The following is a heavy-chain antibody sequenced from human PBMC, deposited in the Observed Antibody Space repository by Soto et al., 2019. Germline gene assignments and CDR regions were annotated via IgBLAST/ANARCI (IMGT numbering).Heavy chain of an antibody. V-gene: IGHV1-24*01. D-gene: IGHD6-13*01. CDR2: FDPEDGET. CDR1: GYTLTELS. CDR3: ATGDRPGIAAAYYYYYYMDV. J-gene: IGHJ6*03. Sequence: QVQLVQSGAEVQKPGASVKVSCKVSGYTLTELSMHWVRQAPGKGLEWMGGFDPEDGETIYAQKFQGRVTMTEDTSTDTAYMELSSLRSEDTAVYYCATGDRPGIAAAYYYYYYMDVWGKRTTVT.